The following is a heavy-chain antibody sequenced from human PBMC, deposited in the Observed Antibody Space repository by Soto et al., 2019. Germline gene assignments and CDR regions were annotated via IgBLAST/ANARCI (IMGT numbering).Heavy chain of an antibody. CDR2: IYHSGST. J-gene: IGHJ1*01. CDR3: GRAPNRRYFQH. Sequence: SETLSLTCAVSGGSISSGGYSWSWIRQPPGKGLEWIGYIYHSGSTYYNPSLKSRVTISVDRSKNQFSLKLSSVTAADTAVYYCGRAPNRRYFQHWGQGALVTVSS. V-gene: IGHV4-30-2*01. CDR1: GGSISSGGYS.